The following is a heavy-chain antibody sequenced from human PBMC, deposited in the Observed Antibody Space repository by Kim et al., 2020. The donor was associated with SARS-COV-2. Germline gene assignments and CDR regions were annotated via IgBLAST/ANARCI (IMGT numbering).Heavy chain of an antibody. D-gene: IGHD1-26*01. CDR2: IKQDGSEK. Sequence: GGSLRLSCAASGFTFSSYWMSWVRQAPGKGLEWVANIKQDGSEKYYVDSVKGRFTISRDNAKNSLYLQMNSLRAEDTAVYYCARVPPLTIVGATWGTDYWGQGTLVTVSS. J-gene: IGHJ4*02. V-gene: IGHV3-7*01. CDR3: ARVPPLTIVGATWGTDY. CDR1: GFTFSSYW.